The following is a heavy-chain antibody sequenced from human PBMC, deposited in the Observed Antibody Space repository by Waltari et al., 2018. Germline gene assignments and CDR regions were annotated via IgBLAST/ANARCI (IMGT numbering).Heavy chain of an antibody. Sequence: EVQLVESGGGLVQPGGSLRLSCAASGFNWIRQAPGKGLEWVANINRDGSRESYVDSVKGRFTISRDNAKNSGFLQMNSLRVEDTAVYYCEGSWTWGQGTLVTVSS. CDR1: GFN. J-gene: IGHJ4*02. CDR3: EGSWT. V-gene: IGHV3-7*01. D-gene: IGHD5-12*01. CDR2: INRDGSRE.